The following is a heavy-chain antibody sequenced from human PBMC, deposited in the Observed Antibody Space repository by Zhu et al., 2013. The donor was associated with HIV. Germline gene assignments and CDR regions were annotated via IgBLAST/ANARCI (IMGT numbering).Heavy chain of an antibody. CDR1: GGSLFGYY. V-gene: IGHV4-34*02. Sequence: QVQLQQWGAGLLKPSETLSLSCAVYGGSLFGYYWSWIRQPPGKGLEWIGSIYYSGSTYYNPSLKSRVTISVDTSKNQFSLKLSSVTAADTAVYYCARGGGRYSDYDPFDYWGQGTLVTVSS. CDR3: ARGGGRYSDYDPFDY. J-gene: IGHJ4*02. CDR2: IYYSGST. D-gene: IGHD5-12*01.